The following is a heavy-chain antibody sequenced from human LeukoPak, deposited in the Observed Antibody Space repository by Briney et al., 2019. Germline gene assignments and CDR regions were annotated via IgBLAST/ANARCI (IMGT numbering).Heavy chain of an antibody. Sequence: PSETLSLTCAVYGGSFSGYYWSWIRQPPGKGLEWIGEINHSGSTNYNPSLKSRVTISVDTSKNQFSLKLSSVTAADTAVYYCARGPTYYDFWSGYYLDAFDIRGQGAMVTVSS. D-gene: IGHD3-3*01. CDR2: INHSGST. V-gene: IGHV4-34*01. J-gene: IGHJ3*02. CDR3: ARGPTYYDFWSGYYLDAFDI. CDR1: GGSFSGYY.